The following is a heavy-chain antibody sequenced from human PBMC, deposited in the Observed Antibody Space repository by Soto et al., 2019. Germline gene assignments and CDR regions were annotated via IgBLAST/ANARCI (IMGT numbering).Heavy chain of an antibody. V-gene: IGHV4-59*01. CDR2: IYYSGST. J-gene: IGHJ6*02. CDR3: ARDLLDYYYGMDV. Sequence: PSETLSLTCTVSGGSISSYYWSWIRQPPGKGLEWIGYIYYSGSTNYNPSLKSRVTISVDTSKNQFSLKLSSVTAADTAVYYCARDLLDYYYGMDVWGQGTTVTVSS. CDR1: GGSISSYY. D-gene: IGHD1-26*01.